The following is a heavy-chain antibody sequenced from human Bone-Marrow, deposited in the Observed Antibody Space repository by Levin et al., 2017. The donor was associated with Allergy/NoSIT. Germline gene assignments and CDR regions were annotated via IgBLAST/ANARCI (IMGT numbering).Heavy chain of an antibody. CDR2: ISGSGGST. CDR1: GFTFSSYA. J-gene: IGHJ4*02. D-gene: IGHD3-9*01. Sequence: ETLSLTCAASGFTFSSYAMSWVRQAPGKGLEWVSAISGSGGSTYYADSVKGRFTISRDNSKNTLYLQMNSLRAEDTAVYYCAKDPHKLRYFDWLLIDYWGQGTLVTVSS. V-gene: IGHV3-23*01. CDR3: AKDPHKLRYFDWLLIDY.